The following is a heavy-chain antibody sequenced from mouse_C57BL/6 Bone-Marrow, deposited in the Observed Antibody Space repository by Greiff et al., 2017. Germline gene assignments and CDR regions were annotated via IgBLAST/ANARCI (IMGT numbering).Heavy chain of an antibody. V-gene: IGHV1-81*01. CDR2: IYPRSGTT. CDR1: GYTFTSYG. Sequence: QVQLQQSGAELARPGASVKLSCKASGYTFTSYGISWVKQRTGQGLEWIGEIYPRSGTTYYNEKFKGKATLTADKSSSTAYMELRSLTSEDSAVYFCARFKAPYYYGSSPDWYFDVWGTGTTVTVSS. J-gene: IGHJ1*03. CDR3: ARFKAPYYYGSSPDWYFDV. D-gene: IGHD1-1*01.